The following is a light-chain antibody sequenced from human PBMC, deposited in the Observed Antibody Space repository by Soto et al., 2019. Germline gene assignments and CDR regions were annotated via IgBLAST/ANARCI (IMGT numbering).Light chain of an antibody. CDR1: SIDVGGSNY. CDR3: CSYAVTFYV. CDR2: DVS. Sequence: QSALTQPRSVSGSPGQSVTISCTGPSIDVGGSNYASWYQQHPGKAPKLMIYDVSERPSGVPDRFSGSKSGNTASLTISGLQAEDEADYYCCSYAVTFYVFGTGTKLTVL. J-gene: IGLJ1*01. V-gene: IGLV2-11*01.